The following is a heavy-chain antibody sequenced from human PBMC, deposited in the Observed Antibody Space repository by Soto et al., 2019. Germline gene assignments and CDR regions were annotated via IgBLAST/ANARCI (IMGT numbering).Heavy chain of an antibody. J-gene: IGHJ6*02. V-gene: IGHV3-30*04. CDR1: GFSFSSYA. CDR3: ARARTMVTVYGMDV. Sequence: GGSLRLSCAASGFSFSSYAMHWVRQAPGKGLEWVTLISDDGRNKYYADSVKGRFTISRDNSKNTVYLQMNSLRAEGTALYYCARARTMVTVYGMDVWGQGTTVTVSS. D-gene: IGHD5-18*01. CDR2: ISDDGRNK.